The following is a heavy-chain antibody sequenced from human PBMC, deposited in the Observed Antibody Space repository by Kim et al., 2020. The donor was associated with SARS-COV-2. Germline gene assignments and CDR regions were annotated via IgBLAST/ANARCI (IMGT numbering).Heavy chain of an antibody. D-gene: IGHD5-18*01. CDR2: INPNTGDT. CDR3: AVDVAYSSGAYNSGSYGIDV. CDR1: GYTFPGYY. J-gene: IGHJ6*02. V-gene: IGHV1-2*02. Sequence: ASVKVSCKASGYTFPGYYIHWVRQAPGQGLEWMGWINPNTGDTHYAQRLHGRVSMTRDTSITTAFMELSRLTSDDAAVYYCAVDVAYSSGAYNSGSYGIDVWGPGTTVTVSS.